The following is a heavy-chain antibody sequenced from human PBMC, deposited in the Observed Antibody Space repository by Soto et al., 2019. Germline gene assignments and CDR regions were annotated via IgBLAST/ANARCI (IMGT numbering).Heavy chain of an antibody. CDR2: ISGSGGST. Sequence: GGSLRLSCAASGFTFSSYAMSWVRQAPGKGLEWVSAISGSGGSTYFADSVKGRCTISRDNAKTTLYLQMNSMRAEDTTVYYCAKDFSTMVRGVTLFDYWGQGTLVTVSS. J-gene: IGHJ4*02. V-gene: IGHV3-23*01. CDR1: GFTFSSYA. D-gene: IGHD3-10*01. CDR3: AKDFSTMVRGVTLFDY.